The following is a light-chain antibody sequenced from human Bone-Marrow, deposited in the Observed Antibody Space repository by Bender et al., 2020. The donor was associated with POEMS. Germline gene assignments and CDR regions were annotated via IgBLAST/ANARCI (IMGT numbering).Light chain of an antibody. CDR1: SSNIGAHA. CDR2: SSH. J-gene: IGLJ3*02. V-gene: IGLV1-44*01. Sequence: QSVLTQPPSASGTPGQRVTISCSGGSSNIGAHAVNWYQHLPGTSPKLLIYSSHRRPSQVPDRFSGSRSGTSASLAISALQSEDEADYCCAVWGDSLNGWVFGGGTKLTVL. CDR3: AVWGDSLNGWV.